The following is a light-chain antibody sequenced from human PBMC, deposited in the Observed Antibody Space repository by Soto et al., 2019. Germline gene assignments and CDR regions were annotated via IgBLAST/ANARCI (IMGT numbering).Light chain of an antibody. J-gene: IGKJ4*01. CDR2: GAS. CDR1: QRIMFS. V-gene: IGKV3-15*01. Sequence: EIVMTQSPATLSVSPGERATLSCRASQRIMFSLAWYQQKPGQAPRLLISGASTRATGIPARFSGSGSGKEFTLTISRPQSEDFAVYYCQHYYDWPPLTFGGGTKVEIK. CDR3: QHYYDWPPLT.